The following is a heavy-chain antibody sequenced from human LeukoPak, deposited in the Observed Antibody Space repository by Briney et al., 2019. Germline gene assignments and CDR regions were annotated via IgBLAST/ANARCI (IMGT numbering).Heavy chain of an antibody. D-gene: IGHD2-15*01. J-gene: IGHJ4*02. CDR1: GGSFSGYY. CDR2: INHSGST. V-gene: IGHV4-34*01. CDR3: ARRATLRRQFDY. Sequence: SETLSLTCAVYGGSFSGYYWSWIRQPPGKGLEWIGEINHSGSTNYNPSLKSRVTISVDTSKNQFSLKLSSVTAADTAVYYCARRATLRRQFDYWGQGTLVTVSS.